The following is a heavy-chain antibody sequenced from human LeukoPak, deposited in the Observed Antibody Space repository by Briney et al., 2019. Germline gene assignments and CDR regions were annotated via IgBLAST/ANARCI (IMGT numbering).Heavy chain of an antibody. J-gene: IGHJ4*02. CDR1: GFTFSSYA. Sequence: GGSLRLSCAASGFTFSSYAMHWVRQAPGKGLEYVSAISGDGGTTYYPNSVKGRFTISRDNSKNTLYLQMDSLRPEDTAVYYCTRSVRNGHIDYWGQGTLVTVSS. D-gene: IGHD2-21*01. V-gene: IGHV3-64*01. CDR3: TRSVRNGHIDY. CDR2: ISGDGGTT.